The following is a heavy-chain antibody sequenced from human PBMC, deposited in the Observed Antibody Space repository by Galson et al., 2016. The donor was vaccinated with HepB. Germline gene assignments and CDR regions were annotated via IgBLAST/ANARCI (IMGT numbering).Heavy chain of an antibody. D-gene: IGHD1-26*01. J-gene: IGHJ2*01. V-gene: IGHV4-39*01. CDR3: ARHESPGAVSSIFDF. Sequence: ETLSLTCTVSGGSIRGTSYCWGWIRQPPGKGLEWIGSIYYGGSTHYNSSLKSRVTMSIDTSNNQVYLKLSFVTAADTAMYYCARHESPGAVSSIFDFWGRGTLVTVSS. CDR2: IYYGGST. CDR1: GGSIRGTSYC.